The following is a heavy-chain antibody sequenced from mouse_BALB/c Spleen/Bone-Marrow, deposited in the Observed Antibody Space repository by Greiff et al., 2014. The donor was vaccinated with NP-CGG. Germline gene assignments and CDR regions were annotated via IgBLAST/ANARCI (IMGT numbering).Heavy chain of an antibody. CDR1: GNTFTSYD. V-gene: IGHV1S56*01. CDR2: IFPGDSTT. J-gene: IGHJ1*01. Sequence: QVQLQQSGVELVKPGASVKLSCKASGNTFTSYDINWVRQRPEQGLEWIGWIFPGDSTTKYNEKFKGKATLTTDKSSSTVHMQLSRLTSEDSAVYFCVRSRLRDWDFDVWGAGTTVTISS. D-gene: IGHD1-2*01. CDR3: VRSRLRDWDFDV.